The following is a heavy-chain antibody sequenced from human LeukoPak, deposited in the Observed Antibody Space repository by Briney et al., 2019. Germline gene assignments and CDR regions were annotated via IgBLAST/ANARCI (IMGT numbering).Heavy chain of an antibody. V-gene: IGHV4-38-2*02. CDR1: GYSISSGYY. CDR3: ARVVRIIIVGATYYFDY. D-gene: IGHD1-26*01. Sequence: SETLSLTCSVSGYSISSGYYWAWMRQPPGKGLEWIGSINHSGSTYYNPSLKSRVTVSVDTSKNQFSLRLSSVTAADTAVYYCARVVRIIIVGATYYFDYWGQGTLVTVSS. J-gene: IGHJ4*02. CDR2: INHSGST.